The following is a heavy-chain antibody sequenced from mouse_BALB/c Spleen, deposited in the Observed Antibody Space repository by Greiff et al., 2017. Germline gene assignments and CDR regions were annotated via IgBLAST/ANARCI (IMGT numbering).Heavy chain of an antibody. J-gene: IGHJ4*01. D-gene: IGHD1-2*01. Sequence: DVKLVESGGGLVQPGGSLKLSCAASGFTFSSYTMSWVRQTPEKRLEWVAYISNCGGSTYSPDTVKGRFTISRDNAKNTLYLQMSSLKSEDTAMYYCARHGTTATSYYYAMDYWGQGTSVTVSS. CDR2: ISNCGGST. CDR3: ARHGTTATSYYYAMDY. V-gene: IGHV5-12-2*01. CDR1: GFTFSSYT.